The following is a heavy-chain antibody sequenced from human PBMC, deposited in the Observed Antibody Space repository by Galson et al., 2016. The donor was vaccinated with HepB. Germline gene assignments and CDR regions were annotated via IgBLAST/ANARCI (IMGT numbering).Heavy chain of an antibody. J-gene: IGHJ4*02. CDR2: ISGDGAST. Sequence: SLRLSCAGAGFTFGDHYIHWIRQVPGKGLEWVSTISGDGASTYYADSMKGRFSISRDKSRTTLDLQMHSLRGEDTALYYCAKDPYYSSGWGAFESWGQGTLVTVSS. CDR3: AKDPYYSSGWGAFES. D-gene: IGHD6-19*01. V-gene: IGHV3-23*01. CDR1: GFTFGDHY.